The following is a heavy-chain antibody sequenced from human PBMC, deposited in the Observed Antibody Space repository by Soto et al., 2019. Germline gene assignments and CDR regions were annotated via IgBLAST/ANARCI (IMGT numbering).Heavy chain of an antibody. CDR3: TTQEIVGATGY. V-gene: IGHV3-73*01. CDR2: IRSERNRYAT. D-gene: IGHD1-26*01. J-gene: IGHJ4*02. Sequence: PGGSLRLSCAASGFTFSGSAMHWVRQASGKGLEWVGRIRSERNRYATAYAAAVKGRFTISRDDSKNTAYLQMNSLKTEDTAVYYCTTQEIVGATGYWGQGTLVTVSS. CDR1: GFTFSGSA.